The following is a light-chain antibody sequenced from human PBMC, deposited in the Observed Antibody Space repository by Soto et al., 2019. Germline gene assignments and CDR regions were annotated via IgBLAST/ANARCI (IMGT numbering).Light chain of an antibody. Sequence: DIQMTQSPSTLSASVGDRVTITCRASQSISTWWAWYQQKPGKAPKLLIYKASSLETGVPSRFSGSGSGTEFNLTISRLQPDDFSTYYYQQYDTYPTFGGGTKVEIK. V-gene: IGKV1-5*03. CDR2: KAS. J-gene: IGKJ4*01. CDR3: QQYDTYPT. CDR1: QSISTW.